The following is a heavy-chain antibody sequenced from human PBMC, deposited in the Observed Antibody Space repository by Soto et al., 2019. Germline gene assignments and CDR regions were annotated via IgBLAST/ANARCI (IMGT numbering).Heavy chain of an antibody. V-gene: IGHV3-48*01. Sequence: GGSLRLSCAASGFTFSSYSMNWVRQAPGKGLEWVSYISSSSSTIYYADSVKGRFTISRDNAKNSLYLQMNSLRAEDTAVYYCARDRMTTVTPGGYFDLWGRGTLVAVSS. J-gene: IGHJ2*01. CDR2: ISSSSSTI. D-gene: IGHD4-17*01. CDR3: ARDRMTTVTPGGYFDL. CDR1: GFTFSSYS.